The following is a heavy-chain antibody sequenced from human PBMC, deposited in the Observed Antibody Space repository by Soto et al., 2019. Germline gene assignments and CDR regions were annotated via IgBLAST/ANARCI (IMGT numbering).Heavy chain of an antibody. J-gene: IGHJ4*02. D-gene: IGHD3-9*01. Sequence: PGESLKISCKASGYSFTSYWIGWVRQMPGKGLVWMGIISPGDSDTRYSPSFQGQVTISADKSINTAYLQWSSLKASDTAMHYCARSDTLTGYFDYWGQGTLVTVSS. CDR3: ARSDTLTGYFDY. CDR1: GYSFTSYW. V-gene: IGHV5-51*01. CDR2: ISPGDSDT.